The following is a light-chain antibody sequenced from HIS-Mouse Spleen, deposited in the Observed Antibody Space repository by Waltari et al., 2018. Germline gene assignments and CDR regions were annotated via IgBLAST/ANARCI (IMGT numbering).Light chain of an antibody. CDR1: SSDVGSYNL. Sequence: QSALTQPASVSGSPGQSITISCTGTSSDVGSYNLVSWYQQHPGKAPKLMIYEGSKRPSGVSTRFSGSKSGNTASLTISGLQAEDEADYYCCSYAGSSTSHWVFGGGTKLTVL. J-gene: IGLJ3*02. CDR3: CSYAGSSTSHWV. V-gene: IGLV2-23*01. CDR2: EGS.